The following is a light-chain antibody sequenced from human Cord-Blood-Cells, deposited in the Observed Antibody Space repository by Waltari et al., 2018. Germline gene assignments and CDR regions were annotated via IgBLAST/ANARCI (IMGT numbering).Light chain of an antibody. Sequence: EIVLTQSPATLSLSPGERATLSCRASQSVSSYLAWYQQKPGQAPRLLIYDASNGATGIPARFSGSGSGTDVTLTISSLEPEDFAVYYCQQRSNWPPLTFGGGTKVEIK. CDR1: QSVSSY. J-gene: IGKJ4*01. V-gene: IGKV3-11*01. CDR3: QQRSNWPPLT. CDR2: DAS.